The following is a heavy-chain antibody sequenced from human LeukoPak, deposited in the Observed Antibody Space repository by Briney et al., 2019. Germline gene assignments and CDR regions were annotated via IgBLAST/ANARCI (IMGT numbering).Heavy chain of an antibody. CDR1: GGSFSGYY. V-gene: IGHV4-34*01. J-gene: IGHJ3*02. Sequence: SDTLSLTCAVYGGSFSGYYWSWIRQPPGKGLEWIGEINHSGSTNYNPSLKSRVTISVDTSKHQLYLKLSCVTAEHTALYYCARGGSEAIVVVPAAIDAFDIWGQGTMVTVSS. D-gene: IGHD2-2*01. CDR2: INHSGST. CDR3: ARGGSEAIVVVPAAIDAFDI.